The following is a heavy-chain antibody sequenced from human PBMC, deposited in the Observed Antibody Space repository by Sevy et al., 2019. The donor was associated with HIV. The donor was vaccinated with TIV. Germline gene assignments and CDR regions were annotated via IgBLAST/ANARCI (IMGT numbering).Heavy chain of an antibody. CDR3: ARAPPVVVVPGAPSWFDP. J-gene: IGHJ5*02. CDR2: INHSGST. CDR1: GGSFSGYY. V-gene: IGHV4-34*01. Sequence: SETLSLTCAVSGGSFSGYYWNWIRQSPGKGLEWIGEINHSGSTHYNPSLKSRFTISVDTSKNQFALRLNSVTAADTAVYYCARAPPVVVVPGAPSWFDPWGQGTLVTVSS. D-gene: IGHD2-2*01.